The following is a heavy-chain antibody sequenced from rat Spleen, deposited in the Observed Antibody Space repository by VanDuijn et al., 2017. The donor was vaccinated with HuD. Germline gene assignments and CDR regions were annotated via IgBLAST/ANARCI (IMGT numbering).Heavy chain of an antibody. D-gene: IGHD4-3*01. CDR2: ISFDGKTN. CDR1: GFTFNNYW. Sequence: EVQVVESGGGLVQPGRSLKLSCVASGFTFNNYWMTWVRQAPKKGLEWVATISFDGKTNYYRDSVKGRFTISRANSENTVYLQMNSLRSEDTATYYCAVAGYGYWGQGVMVTVSS. J-gene: IGHJ2*01. CDR3: AVAGYGY. V-gene: IGHV5-7*01.